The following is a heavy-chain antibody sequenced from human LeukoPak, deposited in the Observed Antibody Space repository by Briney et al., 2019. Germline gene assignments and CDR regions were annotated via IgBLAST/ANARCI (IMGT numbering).Heavy chain of an antibody. CDR1: GGSISSYY. J-gene: IGHJ4*02. D-gene: IGHD7-27*01. V-gene: IGHV4-59*01. Sequence: PSETLSLTCTVSGGSISSYYWSWIRQPPGKGLEWIGYIYYTGTTNYNPSLKSRLTISVDTSKNQFSLNLSSVTSADTAVYYCARGGWGYYFDFWGQGTLVTVSS. CDR2: IYYTGTT. CDR3: ARGGWGYYFDF.